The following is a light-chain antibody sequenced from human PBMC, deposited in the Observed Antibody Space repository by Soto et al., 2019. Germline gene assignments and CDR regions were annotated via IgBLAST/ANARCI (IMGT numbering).Light chain of an antibody. Sequence: EIVMTQSPAPLSVSPGERATLSCRASQSVKTNLAGYQQKPRQAHRLLIYGASTRATGIPARFSGSGAGTEFTLTISSLQSEDFAVYYCQQYNNWLSFGGGTEVEIK. CDR1: QSVKTN. CDR3: QQYNNWLS. CDR2: GAS. V-gene: IGKV3-15*01. J-gene: IGKJ4*01.